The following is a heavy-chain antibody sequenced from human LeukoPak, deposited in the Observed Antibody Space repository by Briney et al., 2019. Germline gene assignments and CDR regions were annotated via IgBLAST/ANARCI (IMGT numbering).Heavy chain of an antibody. CDR2: IYYSRTT. CDR1: GGLISISTYY. D-gene: IGHD3-3*01. Sequence: SETLSLTCTVSGGLISISTYYWGWIRQPPGKGLEWIGSIYYSRTTHYNPSLKSRVTIAVDTSKNQFSLKLISVTAADTAVYYCARDDYDFWSGYFYVWGKGTTVTISS. V-gene: IGHV4-39*07. J-gene: IGHJ6*04. CDR3: ARDDYDFWSGYFYV.